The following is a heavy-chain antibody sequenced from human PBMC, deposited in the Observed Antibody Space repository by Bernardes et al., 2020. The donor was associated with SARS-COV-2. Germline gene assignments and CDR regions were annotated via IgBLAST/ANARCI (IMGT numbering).Heavy chain of an antibody. CDR2: IYYSGST. Sequence: SETLSLTCTVSGGSISSYYWNWTRQPPGKGLEWIGYIYYSGSTNYNPSLKSRVTISVDTSKNQFSLKLSSVTAADTAVYYCARKDIGAIFGVVITPAGMDVWGQGTTVTVSS. V-gene: IGHV4-59*08. CDR3: ARKDIGAIFGVVITPAGMDV. J-gene: IGHJ6*02. CDR1: GGSISSYY. D-gene: IGHD3-3*01.